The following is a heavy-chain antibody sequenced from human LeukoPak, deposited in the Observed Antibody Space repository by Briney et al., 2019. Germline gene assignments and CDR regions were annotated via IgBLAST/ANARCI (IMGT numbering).Heavy chain of an antibody. CDR2: IKQDGSEK. CDR1: GFTFSSYW. Sequence: GGSLRLSCAASGFTFSSYWMSWVRQAPGKGLEWVANIKQDGSEKDYVDSVKGRFTISRDNAKNSLYLQMNSLRAEDTAVYYCARDGEYSTLGAFDIWGQGTMVTVSS. V-gene: IGHV3-7*01. CDR3: ARDGEYSTLGAFDI. J-gene: IGHJ3*02. D-gene: IGHD6-13*01.